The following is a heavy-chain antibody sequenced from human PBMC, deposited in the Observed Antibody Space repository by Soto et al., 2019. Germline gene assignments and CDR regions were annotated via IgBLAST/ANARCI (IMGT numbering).Heavy chain of an antibody. V-gene: IGHV4-59*12. CDR2: IYYSGST. CDR3: ARHRAHAHYFDF. CDR1: GGSISSYY. J-gene: IGHJ4*02. Sequence: SETLSLTCTVSGGSISSYYWSWIRQPPGKGLEWIGYIYYSGSTNYNPSLKSRVTISVDTSKTQFSLKLSPVTAADTAVYYCARHRAHAHYFDFWGKRTLVPVSA.